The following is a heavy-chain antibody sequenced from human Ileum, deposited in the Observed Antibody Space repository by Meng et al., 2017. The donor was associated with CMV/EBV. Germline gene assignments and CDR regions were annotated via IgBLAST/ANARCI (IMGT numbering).Heavy chain of an antibody. V-gene: IGHV1-46*01. CDR1: GYTFTKYY. Sequence: QVQLVQSGAEVKKPGASVKLSGKASGYTFTKYYMHWVRQAPGQGLEWMGIIHPSGGVTTYAQKFQGRVTMTSDTSTTTVYMELSSLTSEDTAVYYCASDFSGSAPSGFDYWGQGTLVTVSS. J-gene: IGHJ4*02. CDR3: ASDFSGSAPSGFDY. CDR2: IHPSGGVT. D-gene: IGHD3-10*01.